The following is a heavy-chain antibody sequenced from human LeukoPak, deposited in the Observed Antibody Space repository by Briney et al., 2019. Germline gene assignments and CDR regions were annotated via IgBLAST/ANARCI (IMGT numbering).Heavy chain of an antibody. Sequence: ASVNVSCKASGGTFSSYAISWVRQAPGQGLEWMGGIIPIFGTANYAQKFQGRVTITADESTSTAYMELSSLRSEDTAVYYCARMIWSGYYSPGYFDYWGQGTLVTVSS. D-gene: IGHD3-3*01. CDR3: ARMIWSGYYSPGYFDY. J-gene: IGHJ4*02. CDR1: GGTFSSYA. CDR2: IIPIFGTA. V-gene: IGHV1-69*13.